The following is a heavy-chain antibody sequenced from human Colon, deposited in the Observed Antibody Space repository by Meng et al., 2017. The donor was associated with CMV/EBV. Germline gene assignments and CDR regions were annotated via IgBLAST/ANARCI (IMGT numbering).Heavy chain of an antibody. V-gene: IGHV3-30*04. D-gene: IGHD3-3*01. Sequence: GESLKISCAASGFTFSSYAMHWVRQAPGKGLEWVTFISYDGSNEYYADSVKGRFTISRDNSKNTLYLQMNSLRPEDTAVYYYAREAYYDFWSGYPQYYYYGMDVWGQGTTVTVSS. CDR2: ISYDGSNE. CDR3: AREAYYDFWSGYPQYYYYGMDV. CDR1: GFTFSSYA. J-gene: IGHJ6*02.